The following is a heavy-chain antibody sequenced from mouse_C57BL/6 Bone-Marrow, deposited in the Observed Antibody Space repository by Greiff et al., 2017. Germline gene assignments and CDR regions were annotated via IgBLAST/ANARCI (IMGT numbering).Heavy chain of an antibody. Sequence: VQLKESGAELVRPGASVTLSCKASGYTFTDYEMHWVKQTPVHGLEWIGAIDPETGGTAYNQKFKGKAILTADKSSSTAYMELRSLTSEDSAVYYCTRGIYYGSSPDYWGQGTTLTVSS. CDR2: IDPETGGT. J-gene: IGHJ2*01. V-gene: IGHV1-15*01. D-gene: IGHD1-1*01. CDR3: TRGIYYGSSPDY. CDR1: GYTFTDYE.